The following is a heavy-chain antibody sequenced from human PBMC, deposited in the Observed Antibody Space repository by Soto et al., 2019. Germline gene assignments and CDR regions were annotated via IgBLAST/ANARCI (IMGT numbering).Heavy chain of an antibody. V-gene: IGHV4-59*01. CDR2: IYYSGTT. D-gene: IGHD3-10*01. CDR3: ARVSGSGSFTNWFDP. Sequence: SEPLPVTCTVSGGSINTYHVVWSRQSPVKGLEWIEYIYYSGTTNYNPSLMSRVTISVDTSKNHFSLTLTSMTAADTAFYYCARVSGSGSFTNWFDPWGRGTLVTVSS. CDR1: GGSINTYH. J-gene: IGHJ5*02.